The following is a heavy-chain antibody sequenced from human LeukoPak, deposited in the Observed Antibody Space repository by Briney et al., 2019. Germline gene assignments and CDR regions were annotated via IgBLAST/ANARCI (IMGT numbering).Heavy chain of an antibody. V-gene: IGHV6-1*01. CDR3: ARGVHWFDL. J-gene: IGHJ5*02. CDR2: TYYRSKRYT. CDR1: GDSVSSKSGA. Sequence: SQTLSLTCAISGDSVSSKSGAWNWIRQSPSRGLEWLGRTYYRSKRYTDYAVSVKSRISINPDTSKNQFSLQLSSVTPEDTAIYYCARGVHWFDLWGQGTLDTVSS. D-gene: IGHD2-8*01.